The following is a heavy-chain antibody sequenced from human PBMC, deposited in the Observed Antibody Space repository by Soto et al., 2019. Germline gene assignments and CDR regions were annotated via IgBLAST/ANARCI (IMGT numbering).Heavy chain of an antibody. CDR1: RGPFSGYY. CDR2: INHSGST. V-gene: IGHV4-34*01. D-gene: IGHD2-15*01. Sequence: SETLSLTCAVYRGPFSGYYWSWIRQPPGKGLEWIGEINHSGSTNYNPSLKSRVTISVDTSKNQFSRKLSSVTAADTAVYYCARRDLDLGYCSGGSCHLLDYWGQGTMVTVSS. CDR3: ARRDLDLGYCSGGSCHLLDY. J-gene: IGHJ4*02.